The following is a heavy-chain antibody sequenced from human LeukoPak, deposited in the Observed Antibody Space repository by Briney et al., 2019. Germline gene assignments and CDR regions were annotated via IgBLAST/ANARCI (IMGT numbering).Heavy chain of an antibody. CDR2: VSSGGGTT. J-gene: IGHJ5*02. CDR3: AKRYCSSTSCNWFDH. V-gene: IGHV3-23*01. Sequence: GGSLRLSCAASGFTFSSYGMSWVRQAPGKGLEWVSPVSSGGGTTYYADSVKGRFTISRDNSKNTLNLQMNSLRAEDTAVYYCAKRYCSSTSCNWFDHWGQGTLVTVSS. CDR1: GFTFSSYG. D-gene: IGHD2-2*01.